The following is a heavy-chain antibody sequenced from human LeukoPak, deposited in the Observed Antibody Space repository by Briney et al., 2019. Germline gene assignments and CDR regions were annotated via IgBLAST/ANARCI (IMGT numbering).Heavy chain of an antibody. CDR2: IRYDASNK. J-gene: IGHJ5*02. D-gene: IGHD1-7*01. V-gene: IGHV3-33*01. CDR1: GFTFSSFG. CDR3: VRGVGVSRFNYLDP. Sequence: PGGSLRLSCAASGFTFSSFGMRWVRQAPGKGLEWVSVIRYDASNKYYVDSVKGRFTISRDNSKNTLYLQMNSLRDDDTAVYYCVRGVGVSRFNYLDPWGQGTLVIVSS.